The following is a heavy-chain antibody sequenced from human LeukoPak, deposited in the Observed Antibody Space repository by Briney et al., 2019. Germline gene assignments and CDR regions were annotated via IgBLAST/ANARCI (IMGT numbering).Heavy chain of an antibody. D-gene: IGHD3-9*01. V-gene: IGHV3-49*04. CDR1: GFTFGDYA. CDR2: IRSKAYGGTT. CDR3: TRDMYYDILTGYHYYYYGMDV. J-gene: IGHJ6*02. Sequence: GRSLRLSCTASGFTFGDYAMSWVRQAPGKGLEWVGFIRSKAYGGTTEYAASVKGRFTISRDDSKSIAYLQMNSLKTEDTAVYYCTRDMYYDILTGYHYYYYGMDVWGQGTTVTVSS.